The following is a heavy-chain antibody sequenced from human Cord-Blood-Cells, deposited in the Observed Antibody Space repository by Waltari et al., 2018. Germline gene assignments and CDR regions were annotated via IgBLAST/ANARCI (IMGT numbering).Heavy chain of an antibody. D-gene: IGHD6-6*01. CDR3: ARDRVEYSSSYYYYYMDV. J-gene: IGHJ6*03. V-gene: IGHV4-31*03. CDR2: IYYSGST. CDR1: GGSIRSGGYY. Sequence: QVQLQESGPGLVQPSQTLSLHCTVSGGSIRSGGYYWSGTRQDPGKGREWIGYIYYSGSTYYNPSLKSRVTISVDTSKNQFSLKLSSVTAADTAVYYCARDRVEYSSSYYYYYMDVWGKGTTVTVSS.